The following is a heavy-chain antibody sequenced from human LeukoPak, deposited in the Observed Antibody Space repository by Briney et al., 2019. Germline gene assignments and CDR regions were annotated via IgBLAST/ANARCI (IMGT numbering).Heavy chain of an antibody. J-gene: IGHJ6*02. D-gene: IGHD3-16*02. Sequence: PGGSLRLSSAASGFTFSSYGMHWVRQSPGRGLEWVSFLSFDGSNEFYADSLKGRFTISRDNSKDTLYLQMDSLRAEDTALYYCAREEHDYVWGSYRYYYYYGIDVWGQGTTVTVSS. CDR1: GFTFSSYG. V-gene: IGHV3-30*03. CDR3: AREEHDYVWGSYRYYYYYGIDV. CDR2: LSFDGSNE.